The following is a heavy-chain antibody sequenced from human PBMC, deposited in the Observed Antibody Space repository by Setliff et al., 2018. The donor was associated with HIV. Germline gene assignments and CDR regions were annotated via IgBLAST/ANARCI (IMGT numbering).Heavy chain of an antibody. CDR1: GFTFTISW. CDR2: ISTGGAT. D-gene: IGHD1-26*01. J-gene: IGHJ3*01. V-gene: IGHV4-4*07. CDR3: ARVLDGNHYDAFNL. Sequence: ESLKISCAASGFTFTISWMNWIRQPAGKGLEWVGQISTGGATDYNSSLKSRVTISLDKSKNQFSLRLNSVTAADTAVYYCARVLDGNHYDAFNLWGQGTTVTVSS.